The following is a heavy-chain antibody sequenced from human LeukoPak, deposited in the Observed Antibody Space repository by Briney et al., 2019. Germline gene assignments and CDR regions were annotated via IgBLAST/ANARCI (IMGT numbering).Heavy chain of an antibody. Sequence: GGSLRLSCAASGFTFRDYYMSWIRQAPGKGREWVSYISSSSSYTNYADSVKGRFTISRDNAKNSLYLQMNSLRAEDTAVYYCAREGTTAAGTNDYWGQGTLVTVSS. CDR3: AREGTTAAGTNDY. D-gene: IGHD6-13*01. V-gene: IGHV3-11*05. CDR1: GFTFRDYY. CDR2: ISSSSSYT. J-gene: IGHJ4*02.